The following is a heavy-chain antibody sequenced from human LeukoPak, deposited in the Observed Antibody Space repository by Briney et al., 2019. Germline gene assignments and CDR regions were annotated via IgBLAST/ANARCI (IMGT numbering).Heavy chain of an antibody. CDR3: ARGEYCSGGSCYSAAFDI. D-gene: IGHD2-15*01. CDR2: INSDGSGT. Sequence: GGSLRLSCAASGFSFSTHWMHWDRQAPGKWPVWVSRINSDGSGTTYADSVKGRFTISRDNAKNTLYLQMNSLRAEDTAVYYCARGEYCSGGSCYSAAFDIWGQGTMVTVSS. J-gene: IGHJ3*02. CDR1: GFSFSTHW. V-gene: IGHV3-74*01.